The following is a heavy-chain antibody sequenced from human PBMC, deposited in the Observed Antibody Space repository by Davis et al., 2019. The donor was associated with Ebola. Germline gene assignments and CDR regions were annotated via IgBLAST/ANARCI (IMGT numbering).Heavy chain of an antibody. J-gene: IGHJ6*02. D-gene: IGHD2-8*02. CDR2: INAGNGNK. V-gene: IGHV1-3*01. CDR3: ASHRDLVVYAIDYYYGMDV. CDR1: GFTFSHSA. Sequence: GESLKISCAASGFTFSHSAMHWVRQAPGQGLEWIGWINAGNGNKKYSQKFQGRVTITRDTSASTAYMELSSLRSEDTAVYYWASHRDLVVYAIDYYYGMDVWGQGTTVTVSS.